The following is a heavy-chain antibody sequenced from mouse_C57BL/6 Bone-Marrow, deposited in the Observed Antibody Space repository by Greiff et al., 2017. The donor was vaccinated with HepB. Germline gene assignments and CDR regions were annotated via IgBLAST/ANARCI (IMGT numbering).Heavy chain of an antibody. CDR3: ARAGSSGYGWFAY. CDR2: INPNNGGT. Sequence: VQLQQSGPELVKPGASVKISCKASGYTFTDYYMNWVKQSHGKSLEWIGDINPNNGGTSYNQKFKGKATLTVDKSSSTAYLELRSLTSEDSAVYYCARAGSSGYGWFAYWGQGTLVTVSA. V-gene: IGHV1-26*01. J-gene: IGHJ3*01. CDR1: GYTFTDYY. D-gene: IGHD3-2*02.